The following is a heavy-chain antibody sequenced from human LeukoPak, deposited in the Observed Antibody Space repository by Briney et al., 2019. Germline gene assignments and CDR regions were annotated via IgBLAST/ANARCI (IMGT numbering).Heavy chain of an antibody. D-gene: IGHD6-19*01. Sequence: SETLSLTCTVSGGSISSGNYYWGWVRQPPGKGLEWIGHIYYGGNTYYNPSLKSRVTISVDTSKNQFSLKLRSVTAADTAVYYCARLLGYSSALYSFDYWGQGTLVTVSS. CDR3: ARLLGYSSALYSFDY. J-gene: IGHJ4*02. V-gene: IGHV4-39*01. CDR2: IYYGGNT. CDR1: GGSISSGNYY.